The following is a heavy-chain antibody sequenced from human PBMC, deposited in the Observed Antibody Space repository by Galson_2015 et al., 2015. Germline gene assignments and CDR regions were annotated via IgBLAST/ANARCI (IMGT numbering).Heavy chain of an antibody. CDR3: AREPYYYDSSGYYEAYFDY. Sequence: SETLSLTCTVSGGSISSYYWSWIRQPPGKGLEWIGYIYYSGSTNYNPSLKSRVTISVDTSKNQFSLKLSSVTAADTAVYYCAREPYYYDSSGYYEAYFDYWGQGTLVTVSS. J-gene: IGHJ4*02. CDR1: GGSISSYY. V-gene: IGHV4-59*01. CDR2: IYYSGST. D-gene: IGHD3-22*01.